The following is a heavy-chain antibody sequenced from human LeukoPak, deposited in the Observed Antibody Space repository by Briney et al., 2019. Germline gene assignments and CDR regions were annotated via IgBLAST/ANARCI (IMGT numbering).Heavy chain of an antibody. Sequence: SGGSLRLSCAASGFTVSSNYMSWVRQAPGKGLEWVSVIYSGGSTYYADSVKGRFTISRDNSKNTLYLQMNSLRAEDTAVYYCAREGYGDPGPFDYWGQGTLVTVSS. V-gene: IGHV3-53*01. CDR3: AREGYGDPGPFDY. CDR1: GFTVSSNY. D-gene: IGHD4-17*01. CDR2: IYSGGST. J-gene: IGHJ4*02.